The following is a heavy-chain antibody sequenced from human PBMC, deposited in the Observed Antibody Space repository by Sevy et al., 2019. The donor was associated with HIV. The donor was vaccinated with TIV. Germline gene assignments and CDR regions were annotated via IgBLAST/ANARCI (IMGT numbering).Heavy chain of an antibody. D-gene: IGHD3-3*01. V-gene: IGHV1-18*01. J-gene: IGHJ4*02. Sequence: ASVKVSCKASGYTFTNYAISWVRQAPGQGLEWMGWISGFNGDTKNAEKFQGRLTMTKDTSTKTAYMALRSLRSDDTAVYYCVRGTTFYDFWTGGDYWGQGTLVTVSS. CDR2: ISGFNGDT. CDR3: VRGTTFYDFWTGGDY. CDR1: GYTFTNYA.